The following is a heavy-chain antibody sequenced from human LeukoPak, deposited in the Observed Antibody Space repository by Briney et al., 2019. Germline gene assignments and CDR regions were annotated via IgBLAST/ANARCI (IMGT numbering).Heavy chain of an antibody. CDR3: ARADSITMVRGVALFNWFDP. CDR1: GYTFTGYY. V-gene: IGHV1-2*02. Sequence: ASVKVSCKAPGYTFTGYYMHWVRQAPGQGLEWMGWINPNSGGTNYAQKFQGRVTMTRDTSISTAYMELSRLRSDDTAVYYCARADSITMVRGVALFNWFDPWGQGTLVTVSS. D-gene: IGHD3-10*01. CDR2: INPNSGGT. J-gene: IGHJ5*02.